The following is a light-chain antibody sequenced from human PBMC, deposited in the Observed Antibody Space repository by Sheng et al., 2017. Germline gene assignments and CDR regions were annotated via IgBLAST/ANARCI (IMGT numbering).Light chain of an antibody. CDR2: DSS. J-gene: IGKJ3*01. V-gene: IGKV1-39*01. Sequence: IQMTQSPSSLSASVGDTVTITCRAGQSISTSLNWYQQKSGEDPKLLIYDSSNLQSGVPSRFSGSGSGTDFTLTITSLQPEDFSTYYCQQSYSFPRTFGPGTTVNIK. CDR1: QSISTS. CDR3: QQSYSFPRT.